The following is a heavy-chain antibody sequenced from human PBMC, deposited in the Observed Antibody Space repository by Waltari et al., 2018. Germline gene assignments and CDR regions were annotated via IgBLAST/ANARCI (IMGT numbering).Heavy chain of an antibody. Sequence: QLQMHESGPGLVQSSETLSLTCTVSGDSMTNSNYYWAWIRQPPGKGLEWIGDIYYSGTSFYNPSLMSRLTISADTSKNHFSLSLTSVTVADTAIYYCARRPMGAAFDYWGQGVLVTISS. D-gene: IGHD3-16*01. V-gene: IGHV4-39*02. CDR2: IYYSGTS. CDR1: GDSMTNSNYY. CDR3: ARRPMGAAFDY. J-gene: IGHJ4*02.